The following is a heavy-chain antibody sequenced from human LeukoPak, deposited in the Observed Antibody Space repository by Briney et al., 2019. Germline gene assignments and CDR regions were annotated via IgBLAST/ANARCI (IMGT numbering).Heavy chain of an antibody. Sequence: AETLSLTCAVYGESFSGYYWSWIRQPPGKGLEWIGDINHSGSTNYNPSLKSRVTISVDTSKNQFSLNLNSVTAADTAVYFCARGGGRDFDYWGQGTLITVSS. V-gene: IGHV4-34*01. D-gene: IGHD2-15*01. CDR3: ARGGGRDFDY. J-gene: IGHJ4*02. CDR2: INHSGST. CDR1: GESFSGYY.